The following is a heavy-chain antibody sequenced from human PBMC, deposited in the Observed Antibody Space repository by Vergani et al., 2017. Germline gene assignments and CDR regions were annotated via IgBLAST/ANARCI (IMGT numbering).Heavy chain of an antibody. D-gene: IGHD3-10*01. CDR2: IRYGGSNK. V-gene: IGHV3-30*02. J-gene: IGHJ4*02. Sequence: QVQLVESGGGVVQPGGSLRLSCAASGFTFSSYGMHWVRQAPGKGLEWVAFIRYGGSNKYYADSVKGRFTISRDNSKNTLYLQMNSLRAEDTAVYYCAKDLLWFGEFAPLFDYWGQGTLVTVSS. CDR1: GFTFSSYG. CDR3: AKDLLWFGEFAPLFDY.